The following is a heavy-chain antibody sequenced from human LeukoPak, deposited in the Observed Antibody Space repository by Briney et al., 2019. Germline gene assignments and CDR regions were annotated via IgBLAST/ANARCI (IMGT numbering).Heavy chain of an antibody. V-gene: IGHV3-20*04. CDR1: GFTFDDYG. CDR3: TRDEDIWGSYRLDY. J-gene: IGHJ4*02. Sequence: PGGSLRLSCAASGFTFDDYGMSWVRQAPGKGLGWVSGINWNGGSTGYADSVKGRFTISRDNAKNSLYLQMNSLKTEDTAVYYCTRDEDIWGSYRLDYWGQGTLVTVSS. D-gene: IGHD3-16*02. CDR2: INWNGGST.